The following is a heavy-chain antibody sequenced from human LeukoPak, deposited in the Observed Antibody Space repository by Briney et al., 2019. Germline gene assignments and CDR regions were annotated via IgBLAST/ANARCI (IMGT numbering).Heavy chain of an antibody. CDR1: GFTFSSYS. J-gene: IGHJ3*02. V-gene: IGHV3-21*01. CDR2: ISSSSSYI. CDR3: ARIAVAGTYAFDI. D-gene: IGHD6-19*01. Sequence: GGSLRLSCAASGFTFSSYSMNWVRQAPGKGLEWVSSISSSSSYIYYADSVKGRFTIPRDNAKNSLYLQMNSLRAEDTAVYYCARIAVAGTYAFDIWGQGTMVTVSS.